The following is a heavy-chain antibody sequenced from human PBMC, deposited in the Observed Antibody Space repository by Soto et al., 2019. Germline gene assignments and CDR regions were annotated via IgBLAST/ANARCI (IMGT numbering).Heavy chain of an antibody. CDR1: GGTFSSYA. CDR2: IIPIFGTA. Sequence: LVKVSCKASGGTFSSYAISWVRQAPGQGLEWMGGIIPIFGTANYAQKFQGRVTITADESTSTAYMELSSLRSEDTAVYYCASSFFGVVIIGRYYYYGMDVWGQGTTVTVSS. J-gene: IGHJ6*02. V-gene: IGHV1-69*13. D-gene: IGHD3-3*01. CDR3: ASSFFGVVIIGRYYYYGMDV.